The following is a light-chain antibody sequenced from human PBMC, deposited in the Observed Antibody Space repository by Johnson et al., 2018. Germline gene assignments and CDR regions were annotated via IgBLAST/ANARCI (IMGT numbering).Light chain of an antibody. CDR3: GTWDSSLSAGKV. V-gene: IGLV1-51*02. Sequence: QSVLTQPPSVSAAPGQKVTISCSGSSSNIGNNYVSWYQQLPGTAPKLLIYENNKRPSGIPDRFSGSKSGTSATLGITGLQTGDEADDYCGTWDSSLSAGKVFGTGTQSTGL. J-gene: IGLJ1*01. CDR2: ENN. CDR1: SSNIGNNY.